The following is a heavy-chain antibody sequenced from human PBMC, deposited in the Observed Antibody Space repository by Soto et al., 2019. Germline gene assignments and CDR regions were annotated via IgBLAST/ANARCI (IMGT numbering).Heavy chain of an antibody. D-gene: IGHD3-22*01. CDR1: GGSIRDYY. CDR2: IYYTGTT. Sequence: SETLSLTCTVSGGSIRDYYWGWIRQSPGKGLEWIGYIYYTGTTEYNPSLKSRVTISVDSSKNQFSLKLDSVTAADTAVYYCARLGGYYQAFDSWGQGTLVTVSS. V-gene: IGHV4-59*08. CDR3: ARLGGYYQAFDS. J-gene: IGHJ4*02.